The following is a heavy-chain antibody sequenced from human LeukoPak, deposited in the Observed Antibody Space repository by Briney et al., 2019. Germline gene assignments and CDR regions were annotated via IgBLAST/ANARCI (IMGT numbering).Heavy chain of an antibody. CDR1: GYSFTTYW. D-gene: IGHD6-6*01. CDR3: ARLYDSSSDDVLDI. CDR2: IYPDDSNT. J-gene: IGHJ3*02. V-gene: IGHV5-51*01. Sequence: GESLKISCKGSGYSFTTYWIGWVRQMPGKGLEWMGIIYPDDSNTRYSPSFQGQVTISADKSISTAYLQWSSLKASDTAMYYCARLYDSSSDDVLDIWGQGTMVTVSS.